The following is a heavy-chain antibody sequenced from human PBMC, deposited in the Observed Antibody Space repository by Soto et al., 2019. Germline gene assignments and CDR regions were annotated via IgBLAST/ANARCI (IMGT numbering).Heavy chain of an antibody. CDR3: ARHSAGTAYYMDV. V-gene: IGHV4-59*08. CDR1: GGSISSYY. Sequence: SETLSLTCTVSGGSISSYYWSWIRQPPGKGLEWIGYIYYSGSTNYNPSLKSRVTISVDTSKNQFSLKLSSVTAADTAVYYCARHSAGTAYYMDVWGKGTTVTVSS. D-gene: IGHD6-13*01. CDR2: IYYSGST. J-gene: IGHJ6*03.